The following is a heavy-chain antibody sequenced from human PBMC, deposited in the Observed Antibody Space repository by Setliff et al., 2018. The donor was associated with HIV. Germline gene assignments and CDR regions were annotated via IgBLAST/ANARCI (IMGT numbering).Heavy chain of an antibody. CDR3: ARDFPSPDYSSSWAHLYYHYGMDV. CDR1: GYTFTSYD. CDR2: MNPNSGHT. V-gene: IGHV1-8*03. J-gene: IGHJ6*02. Sequence: GASVKVSCKASGYTFTSYDINWVRQATGQGLEWMGWMNPNSGHTGYAQKFQGRVTITRDTSASTAYMEVSSLRSEDTAVYYCARDFPSPDYSSSWAHLYYHYGMDVWGQGTTVTVSS. D-gene: IGHD6-13*01.